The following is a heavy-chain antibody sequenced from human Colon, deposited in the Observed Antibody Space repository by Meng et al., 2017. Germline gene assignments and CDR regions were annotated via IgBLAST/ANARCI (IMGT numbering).Heavy chain of an antibody. Sequence: GGSLRLSCAASGFTFSSFSMNWIRQAPGKGLEWVSSISSGSSFSYYADSVKGRFTISRDNAKNSLYLQMNNLRDEDTAVYYCVRDLGENGDYLAEYWGQGTLVTVSS. J-gene: IGHJ4*02. D-gene: IGHD4-17*01. CDR2: ISSGSSFS. CDR3: VRDLGENGDYLAEY. V-gene: IGHV3-21*01. CDR1: GFTFSSFS.